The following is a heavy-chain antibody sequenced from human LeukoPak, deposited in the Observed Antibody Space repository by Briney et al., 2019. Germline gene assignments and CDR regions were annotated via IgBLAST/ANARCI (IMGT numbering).Heavy chain of an antibody. CDR1: GFTFSSYA. Sequence: GGSLRLSCAASGFTFSSYAMHWVRQAPGKGLEWVAVISYDGSNKYYADSVKGRFTISRDNSKNTLYLQMSSLRAEDTAVYYYASLTPYNWNDKTAFDIWGQGTMVTVSS. J-gene: IGHJ3*02. D-gene: IGHD1-1*01. CDR2: ISYDGSNK. CDR3: ASLTPYNWNDKTAFDI. V-gene: IGHV3-30*04.